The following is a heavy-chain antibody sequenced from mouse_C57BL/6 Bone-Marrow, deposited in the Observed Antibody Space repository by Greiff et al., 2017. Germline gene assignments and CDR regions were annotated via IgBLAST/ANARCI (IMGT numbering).Heavy chain of an antibody. Sequence: DVKLVESGGDLVKPGGSLKLSCAASGFTFSSYGMSWVRQTPDKRLEWVATISSGGSDTYYPDSVKGRFTMSRDNAKNTLYLEISNLKSEDTAMYYCASHDGYFYWYFDVWGSGTTTTLTA. CDR1: GFTFSSYG. CDR3: ASHDGYFYWYFDV. D-gene: IGHD2-3*01. CDR2: ISSGGSDT. V-gene: IGHV5-6*02. J-gene: IGHJ1*01.